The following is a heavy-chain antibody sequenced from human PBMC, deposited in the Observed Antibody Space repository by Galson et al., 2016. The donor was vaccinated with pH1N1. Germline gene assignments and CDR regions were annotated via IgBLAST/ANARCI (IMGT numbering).Heavy chain of an antibody. V-gene: IGHV1-69*06. Sequence: SVKVSCKASGGTFPNYAIAWVRQAPGQGLEWMGGIIPIFGTTNYAQKFLGRVTITADKSTSAVYMELNSLRSEDTAVYYCAREYSGSDFWGQGTLVTVSS. J-gene: IGHJ4*02. CDR1: GGTFPNYA. CDR2: IIPIFGTT. CDR3: AREYSGSDF. D-gene: IGHD3-10*01.